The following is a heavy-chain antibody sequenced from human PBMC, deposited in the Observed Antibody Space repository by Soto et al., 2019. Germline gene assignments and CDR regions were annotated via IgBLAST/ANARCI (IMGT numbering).Heavy chain of an antibody. D-gene: IGHD6-13*01. CDR1: GGTFSSYT. Sequence: QVQLVQSGAEVKKPGSSVKVSCKASGGTFSSYTISWVRQAPGQGLEWMGRIIPILGIANYAQKFQGRVTITADKSTSTAYMELRSLRSEDTAVYYCSSGTSSSWYSDAFDIWGQGTMVTVSS. V-gene: IGHV1-69*02. CDR2: IIPILGIA. CDR3: SSGTSSSWYSDAFDI. J-gene: IGHJ3*02.